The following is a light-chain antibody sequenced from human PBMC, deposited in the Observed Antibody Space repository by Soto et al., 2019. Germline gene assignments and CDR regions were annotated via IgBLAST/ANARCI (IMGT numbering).Light chain of an antibody. CDR1: LSVSRN. CDR3: QQDNNWPPYT. J-gene: IGKJ2*01. V-gene: IGKV3-15*01. Sequence: IVMPQSPATLSVSTGESATLSCRASLSVSRNLAWYQQKPGQAPRLLIYGASTRTTGIPPRCSGSGSWTEFTLTISSLQSEDFADYYCQQDNNWPPYTFGQGTKLEIK. CDR2: GAS.